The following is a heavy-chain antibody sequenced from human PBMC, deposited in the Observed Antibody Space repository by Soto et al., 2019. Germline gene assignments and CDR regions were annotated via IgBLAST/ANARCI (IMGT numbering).Heavy chain of an antibody. Sequence: SETLSLTCTVFGGSISSYYWSWIRQPAGKGLEWIGRIYTSGSTNYNPSLKSRVTMSVDTSKNQFSLKLSSVTAADTAVYYCARDYYDILTGPEEYFDYWGQGTLVTVS. J-gene: IGHJ4*02. V-gene: IGHV4-4*07. CDR1: GGSISSYY. CDR2: IYTSGST. D-gene: IGHD3-9*01. CDR3: ARDYYDILTGPEEYFDY.